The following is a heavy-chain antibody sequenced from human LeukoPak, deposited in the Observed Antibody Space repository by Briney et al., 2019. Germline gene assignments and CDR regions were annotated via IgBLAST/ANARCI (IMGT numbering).Heavy chain of an antibody. V-gene: IGHV4-59*08. Sequence: WETLSLTCTVSGGSISSYYWSWIRQPPGKGLEWIGYIYYSGSTNYNPSLKSRVTISVDTSKNQFSLKLSSVTAPDTAVYYCARLPGSGHDAFDIWGQGTMVTVSS. CDR3: ARLPGSGHDAFDI. CDR2: IYYSGST. D-gene: IGHD2-15*01. CDR1: GGSISSYY. J-gene: IGHJ3*02.